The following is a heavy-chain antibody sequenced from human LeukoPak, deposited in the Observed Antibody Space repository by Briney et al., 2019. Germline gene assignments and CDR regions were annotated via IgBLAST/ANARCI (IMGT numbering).Heavy chain of an antibody. CDR1: GFTFSSYG. Sequence: GGSLRLSCAASGFTFSSYGMHWVRQAPGKGLEWVAVISYDGSNKYYADSVKGRFTISRDNSKNTLYLQMNSLRAEDTAVYYCAKDYCGGDCSYFDYWGQGTLATVSS. V-gene: IGHV3-30*18. CDR2: ISYDGSNK. D-gene: IGHD2-21*02. CDR3: AKDYCGGDCSYFDY. J-gene: IGHJ4*02.